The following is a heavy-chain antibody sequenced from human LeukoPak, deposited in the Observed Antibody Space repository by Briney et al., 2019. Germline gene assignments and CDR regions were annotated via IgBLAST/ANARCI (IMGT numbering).Heavy chain of an antibody. Sequence: GESLRLSCSASGFPFPNTWMTWLRQAPGKGLEWVGRINSKHGGATTDYAAPVKGRFTISRDDSKNTLYLQTTSLNAEDSAVYFCATVIFVYSAFDIWGQGTVVTVSS. CDR1: GFPFPNTW. D-gene: IGHD3-16*02. V-gene: IGHV3-15*01. CDR2: INSKHGGATT. CDR3: ATVIFVYSAFDI. J-gene: IGHJ3*02.